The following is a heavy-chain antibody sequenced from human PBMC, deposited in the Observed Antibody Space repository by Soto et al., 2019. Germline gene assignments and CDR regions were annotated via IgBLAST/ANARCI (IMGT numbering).Heavy chain of an antibody. CDR3: ARARDYYDSSGYSGPPNWFDP. D-gene: IGHD3-22*01. CDR2: IYYSGST. CDR1: GGSISSGGYY. V-gene: IGHV4-31*03. Sequence: SETLSLTCTVSGGSISSGGYYWSWIRLHPGKGLEWIGYIYYSGSTYYNPSLKSRVTISVDTSKNQFSLKLSSVTAADTAVYYCARARDYYDSSGYSGPPNWFDPWGQGTLVTVSS. J-gene: IGHJ5*02.